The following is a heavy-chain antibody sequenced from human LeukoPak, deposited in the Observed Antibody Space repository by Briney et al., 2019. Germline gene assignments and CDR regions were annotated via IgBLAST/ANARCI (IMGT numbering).Heavy chain of an antibody. CDR2: IYYTGIT. CDR1: GDSITSHY. D-gene: IGHD3-22*01. Sequence: SDTLSLTCNVSGDSITSHYWNWIRQPPGKGLEWIGYIYYTGITKYNPSLTSRVSMSVDTSKNQFFHKMNSVTAADTAVYHCARSVDYFDNTGPHMMFDYWGQGSLVTVSS. V-gene: IGHV4-59*07. J-gene: IGHJ4*02. CDR3: ARSVDYFDNTGPHMMFDY.